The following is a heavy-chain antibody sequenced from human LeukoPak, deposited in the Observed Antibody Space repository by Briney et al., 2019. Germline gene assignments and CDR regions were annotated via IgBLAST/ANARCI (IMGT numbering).Heavy chain of an antibody. D-gene: IGHD3-22*01. CDR3: ARVYYDSSGYSSRIHHFDY. CDR2: INPHSGGT. Sequence: GASVKVSCKASGYTFTGYYMHWVRQAPGQGLEWMGWINPHSGGTNYAQKFQGRVTMTRDTSISTAYMELSRLRSDDTAVYYCARVYYDSSGYSSRIHHFDYWGQGTLVTVSS. CDR1: GYTFTGYY. J-gene: IGHJ4*02. V-gene: IGHV1-2*02.